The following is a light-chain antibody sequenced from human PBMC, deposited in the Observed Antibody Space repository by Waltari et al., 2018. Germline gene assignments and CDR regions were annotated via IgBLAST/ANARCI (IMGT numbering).Light chain of an antibody. V-gene: IGLV2-23*02. CDR3: SSHANTYNFAHVV. Sequence: QSALTQPASVSGSPGQSITFSCTGTSSDIGTSTYVSWYKQLPGKAPKMMIYEVTNRPSGVSYRFSGSKSDNTASLTISGLRAEDEADYYCSSHANTYNFAHVVFGGGTKLTVL. CDR1: SSDIGTSTY. CDR2: EVT. J-gene: IGLJ2*01.